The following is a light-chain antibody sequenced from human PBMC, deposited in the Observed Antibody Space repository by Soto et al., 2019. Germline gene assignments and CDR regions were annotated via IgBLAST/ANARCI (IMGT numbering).Light chain of an antibody. J-gene: IGKJ1*01. Sequence: VQIAQSPSSLSASVGDRVTITCRASQSISSYLNWYQQEPGKAPKLLIYAASSLQSGVPSRFSGSGSGTDFTLTISSLQPDDFATYYCQQSYSTPWTFGQGTKGDI. CDR3: QQSYSTPWT. V-gene: IGKV1-39*01. CDR2: AAS. CDR1: QSISSY.